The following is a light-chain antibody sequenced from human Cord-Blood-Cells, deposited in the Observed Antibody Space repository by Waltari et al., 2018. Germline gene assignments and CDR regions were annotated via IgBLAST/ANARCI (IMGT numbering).Light chain of an antibody. CDR3: QVWDSSSDHWV. J-gene: IGLJ3*02. CDR2: YDS. V-gene: IGLV3-21*04. Sequence: SYVLTQPPSVSVAPGKTARITCGGNNIGSKSVHWYQQKPGQAPVLVIDYDSDRPSGIPERYSGSNSGNTATLTISRVEAGDEADYYCQVWDSSSDHWVFGGGTKLTVL. CDR1: NIGSKS.